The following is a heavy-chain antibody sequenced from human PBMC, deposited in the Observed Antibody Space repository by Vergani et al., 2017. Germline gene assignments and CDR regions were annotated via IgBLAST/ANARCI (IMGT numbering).Heavy chain of an antibody. CDR1: GFTFSSYG. Sequence: QVQLVESGGGVVQPGRSLRLSCAASGFTFSSYGMHWVRQAPGKGLEWVAVIWYDGSNKYYADSVKGRFTISRDNSKNTLYLQMNSLRAEDTAVYYCATHCISTSCSGYWGQGTLVTVSS. J-gene: IGHJ4*02. CDR2: IWYDGSNK. D-gene: IGHD2-2*01. CDR3: ATHCISTSCSGY. V-gene: IGHV3-33*01.